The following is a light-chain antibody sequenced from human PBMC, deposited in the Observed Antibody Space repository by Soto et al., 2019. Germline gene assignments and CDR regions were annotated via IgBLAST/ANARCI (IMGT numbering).Light chain of an antibody. CDR3: QSYDSSLSGYV. V-gene: IGLV1-40*01. CDR1: SSNIGAGFD. CDR2: VNS. J-gene: IGLJ1*01. Sequence: QSALTQPPSVSGAPGQRVTISCTGSSSNIGAGFDVHWYQQLPGTAPKLLIYVNSDRPSGVPDRFSGSKSGTSASLAITGLQAEDEADYYCQSYDSSLSGYVFGTGTQLTVL.